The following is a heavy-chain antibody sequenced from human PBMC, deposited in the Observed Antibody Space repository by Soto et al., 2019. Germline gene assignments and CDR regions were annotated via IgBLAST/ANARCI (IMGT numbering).Heavy chain of an antibody. V-gene: IGHV1-2*02. J-gene: IGHJ5*02. CDR2: INPNGGGT. CDR1: GYTFTGYH. Sequence: ASVRVSCEASGYTFTGYHVHWVRQAPGQGLEWMGWINPNGGGTIYAQRFQGRVTMARDTSLSTAYMELSRLTSDDTAVYYCAKYPFPAEANWNDGHNYFDPWGQGTQVTVSS. CDR3: AKYPFPAEANWNDGHNYFDP. D-gene: IGHD1-1*01.